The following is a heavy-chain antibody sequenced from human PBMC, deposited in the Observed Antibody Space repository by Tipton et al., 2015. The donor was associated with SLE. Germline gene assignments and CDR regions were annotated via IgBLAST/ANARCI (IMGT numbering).Heavy chain of an antibody. Sequence: SLRLSCAASGFIFSSYGMHWVRQAPGKGLEWVAFIRFDGNRTNYADSVKGRFTISRDISKNTLYLEMNSLRAEDTAVYYCAKAENNYDFWSGYNYAVDVWGQGTTVTVSS. V-gene: IGHV3-30*02. CDR1: GFIFSSYG. CDR3: AKAENNYDFWSGYNYAVDV. J-gene: IGHJ6*02. D-gene: IGHD3-3*01. CDR2: IRFDGNRT.